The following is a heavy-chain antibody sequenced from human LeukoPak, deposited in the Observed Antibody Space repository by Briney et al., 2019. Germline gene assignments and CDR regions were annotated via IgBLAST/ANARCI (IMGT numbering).Heavy chain of an antibody. CDR3: ARVFHDSSGYYPYYFDY. CDR2: ISAYNGNT. V-gene: IGHV1-18*01. J-gene: IGHJ4*02. CDR1: GYTFTTYG. D-gene: IGHD3-22*01. Sequence: ASVNVSCKASGYTFTTYGISWVRQAPGQGLEWMGWISAYNGNTNYAQKLQGRVTMTTDTSTSTAYMELRSLRSDDTAVYYCARVFHDSSGYYPYYFDYWGQGTLVTVSS.